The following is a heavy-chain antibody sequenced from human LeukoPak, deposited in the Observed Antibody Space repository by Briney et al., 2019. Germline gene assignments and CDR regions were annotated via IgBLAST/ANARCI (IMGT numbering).Heavy chain of an antibody. CDR1: GFTFSSYE. CDR3: AKSVVELLWFGELTDY. CDR2: ISSSGSTI. J-gene: IGHJ4*02. V-gene: IGHV3-48*03. Sequence: GGSLRLSCAASGFTFSSYEMNWVRQAPGKGLEWVSYISSSGSTIYYADSVKGRFTISRDNSKNTLYLQMNSLRAEDTAVYYCAKSVVELLWFGELTDYWGQGTLVTVSS. D-gene: IGHD3-10*01.